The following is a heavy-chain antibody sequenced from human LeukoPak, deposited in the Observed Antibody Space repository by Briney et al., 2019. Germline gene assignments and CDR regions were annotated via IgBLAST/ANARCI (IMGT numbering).Heavy chain of an antibody. Sequence: SQTLSLTCAISGDSVSSNSAAWNWIRQFPSRGLEWLGRTYYRSKWYNDYAVSVKSRITINPDTSKNQFSLQLNSVTPEDTAVYYCARGGIVVVPAALYYYGMDVWGQGTTVTVSS. CDR1: GDSVSSNSAA. V-gene: IGHV6-1*01. CDR3: ARGGIVVVPAALYYYGMDV. D-gene: IGHD2-2*01. CDR2: TYYRSKWYN. J-gene: IGHJ6*02.